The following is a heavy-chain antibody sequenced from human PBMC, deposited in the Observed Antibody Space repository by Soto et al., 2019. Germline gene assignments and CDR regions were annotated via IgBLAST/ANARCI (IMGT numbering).Heavy chain of an antibody. CDR1: GFSFSDYY. V-gene: IGHV3-11*01. D-gene: IGHD2-21*02. Sequence: GGSLRLSCAASGFSFSDYYMTWIRQAPGKGLEWLSYISSSGYPIYYADSVKGRFTISRDNAKNSVYLQMNSLGAEDTALYYCAKLPGDSWGFFDYWGQGTLVTV. J-gene: IGHJ4*02. CDR2: ISSSGYPI. CDR3: AKLPGDSWGFFDY.